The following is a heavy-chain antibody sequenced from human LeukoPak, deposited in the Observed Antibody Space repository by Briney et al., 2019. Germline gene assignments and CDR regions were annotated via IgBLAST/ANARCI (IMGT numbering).Heavy chain of an antibody. V-gene: IGHV3-21*01. CDR1: GFTFSSYW. CDR3: AKDIVATI. D-gene: IGHD5-12*01. Sequence: GGSLRLSCAASGFTFSSYWMHWVRQAPGKGLEWVSSISSSSSYIYYADSVKGRFTISRDNAKNSLYLQMNSLRAEDTAVYYCAKDIVATIWGQGTLVTVSS. CDR2: ISSSSSYI. J-gene: IGHJ4*02.